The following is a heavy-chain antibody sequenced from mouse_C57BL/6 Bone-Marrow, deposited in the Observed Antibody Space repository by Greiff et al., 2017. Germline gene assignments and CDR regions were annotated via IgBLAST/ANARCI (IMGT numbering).Heavy chain of an antibody. Sequence: VQLQQSGAELAKPGASVKLSCKASGYTFTSYWMHWVKQRPGQGLEWIGYINPSSGYTKYTQKFKDKDTLTADKSSSTAYMQLSSLTYEDSAVYYCARSGLLRCYWYFDVWGTGTTVTVSS. J-gene: IGHJ1*03. CDR1: GYTFTSYW. CDR2: INPSSGYT. D-gene: IGHD1-1*01. V-gene: IGHV1-7*01. CDR3: ARSGLLRCYWYFDV.